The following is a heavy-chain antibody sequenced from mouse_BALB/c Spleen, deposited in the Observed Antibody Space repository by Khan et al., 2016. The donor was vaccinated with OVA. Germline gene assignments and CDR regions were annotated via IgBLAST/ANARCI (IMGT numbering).Heavy chain of an antibody. CDR3: ARNYRYDVYFDS. CDR1: GYTFTSSV. CDR2: IYPFNDGT. V-gene: IGHV1S136*01. J-gene: IGHJ2*01. D-gene: IGHD2-14*01. Sequence: VRLQQSGPELVKPGASVKMSCTASGYTFTSSVIHWVRQKSGQGLDWIGYIYPFNDGTKYNEKFEGKATLTSDKSSSTAYMELSSLTSEDAAVYYGARNYRYDVYFDSWGQGTTLTVSS.